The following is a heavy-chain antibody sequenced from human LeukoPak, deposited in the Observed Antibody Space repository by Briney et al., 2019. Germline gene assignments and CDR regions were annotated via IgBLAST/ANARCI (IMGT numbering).Heavy chain of an antibody. CDR1: GFTFSTYR. Sequence: PGGSLRLSCEASGFTFSTYRMTWVRQAPGKGLEGVSYISSSSTTIDYADSVKGRFTISRDNAKNSLYLQINSLRAEDTAVYYCARSGGYNPLDYWGQGTLVTVSS. J-gene: IGHJ4*02. D-gene: IGHD5-24*01. CDR3: ARSGGYNPLDY. V-gene: IGHV3-48*04. CDR2: ISSSSTTI.